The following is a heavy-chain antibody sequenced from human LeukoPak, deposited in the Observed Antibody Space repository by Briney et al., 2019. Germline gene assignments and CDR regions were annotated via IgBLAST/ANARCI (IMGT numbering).Heavy chain of an antibody. CDR2: VSYSGST. V-gene: IGHV4-59*01. J-gene: IGHJ4*02. CDR1: GGSISSYY. D-gene: IGHD6-25*01. Sequence: PSETLSLTCTVSGGSISSYYWSWIRQPPGKGLEWIGYVSYSGSTNYNPSLKSRVTISADTSKNQFSLKLTSVTAADTAVYYCARGPYSSDAGYWGQGTLVTVSS. CDR3: ARGPYSSDAGY.